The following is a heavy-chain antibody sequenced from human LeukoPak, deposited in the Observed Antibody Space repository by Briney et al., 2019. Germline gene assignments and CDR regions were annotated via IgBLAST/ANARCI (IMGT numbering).Heavy chain of an antibody. V-gene: IGHV4-59*01. J-gene: IGHJ4*02. CDR1: GGSISSYY. D-gene: IGHD3-22*01. CDR2: IYDSGST. CDR3: ARGGWNKFDY. Sequence: PSETLSLTCTVSGGSISSYYWSWIRQPPGKGLEWIGYIYDSGSTNYNPSLKSRVTISLDTSKSQFSLKLSSVTTADTAVYYCARGGWNKFDYWGQGTLVTVSS.